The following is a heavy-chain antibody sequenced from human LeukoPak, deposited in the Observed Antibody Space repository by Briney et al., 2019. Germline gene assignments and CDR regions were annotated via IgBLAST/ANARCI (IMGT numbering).Heavy chain of an antibody. J-gene: IGHJ4*02. CDR2: INSDGSST. CDR3: ARVGDCSTTSCYGPDY. D-gene: IGHD2-2*01. Sequence: GGSLRLSCAASGFTFSSYWMHWVRQAPGKGLVRVSRINSDGSSTSYADSVKGRFTISRDNAKNTPYLQMNSLRAEDTAVYYCARVGDCSTTSCYGPDYWGQGTLVTVSS. CDR1: GFTFSSYW. V-gene: IGHV3-74*01.